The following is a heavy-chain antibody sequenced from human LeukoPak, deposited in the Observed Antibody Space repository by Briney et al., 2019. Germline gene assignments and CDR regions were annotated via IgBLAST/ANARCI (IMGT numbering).Heavy chain of an antibody. D-gene: IGHD3-22*01. Sequence: SETLSLTCTVSGGSISSGDYYWSWIRQPPGKGLEWIGYIYYSGSTYYSPSLKSRVTISVDTSKNQFSLKLSSVTAADTAVYYCARLILWDSSGSQYYFDYWGQGTLVTVSS. V-gene: IGHV4-30-4*08. CDR3: ARLILWDSSGSQYYFDY. CDR1: GGSISSGDYY. J-gene: IGHJ4*02. CDR2: IYYSGST.